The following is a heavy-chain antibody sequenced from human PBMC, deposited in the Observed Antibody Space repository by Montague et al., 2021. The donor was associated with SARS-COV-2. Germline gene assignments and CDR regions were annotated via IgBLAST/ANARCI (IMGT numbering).Heavy chain of an antibody. CDR1: GFTFSTLW. CDR2: IKKDGSEK. D-gene: IGHD3-22*01. V-gene: IGHV3-7*05. Sequence: SLRLSCAASGFTFSTLWMTWVRQVPGKGLKWVAHIKKDGSEKYYVDSVKGRFTISRDNAKNSLYLRLDSLRAEDTAVYYCARGYDSSGYHYWGQGTLVTVSS. CDR3: ARGYDSSGYHY. J-gene: IGHJ4*02.